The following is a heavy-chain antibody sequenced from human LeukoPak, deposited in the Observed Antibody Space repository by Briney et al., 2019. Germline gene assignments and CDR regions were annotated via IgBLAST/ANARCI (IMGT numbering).Heavy chain of an antibody. CDR1: GYTFTSYD. D-gene: IGHD3-10*01. Sequence: ASVKVSCKASGYTFTSYDINWVRQATGQGLEWMGWMNPNSGNTGYAQKFQGRVTITRNTSISTAYMELSSLRSEDTAVYYCARRHFITMVRGVIIKGVDAFDIWGQGTMVTVSS. CDR2: MNPNSGNT. CDR3: ARRHFITMVRGVIIKGVDAFDI. J-gene: IGHJ3*02. V-gene: IGHV1-8*03.